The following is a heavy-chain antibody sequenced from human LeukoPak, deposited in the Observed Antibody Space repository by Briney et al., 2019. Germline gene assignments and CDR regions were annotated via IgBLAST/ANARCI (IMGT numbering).Heavy chain of an antibody. CDR2: INPNSGGT. Sequence: ASVKVSCKASGYTFAGYYMHWVRQAPGQGLEWMGWINPNSGGTNYAQKFQGRVTMTRDTSISTACMELSRLRSDDTAVYYCARDPRGSGWYLNDYWGQGTLVTVSS. CDR1: GYTFAGYY. CDR3: ARDPRGSGWYLNDY. V-gene: IGHV1-2*02. D-gene: IGHD6-19*01. J-gene: IGHJ4*02.